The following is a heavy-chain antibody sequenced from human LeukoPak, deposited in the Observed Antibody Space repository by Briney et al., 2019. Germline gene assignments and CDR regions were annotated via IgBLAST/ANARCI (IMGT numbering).Heavy chain of an antibody. V-gene: IGHV1-8*03. CDR3: ARGSSGWTPNYYYYYMDV. Sequence: SVKVSCKASGYTFTGYDINWVRQATGQGLEWMGWMNPNSGNTGYAQKFQGRVTITRNTSISTAYMELSSLRSEDTAVYYCARGSSGWTPNYYYYYMDVWGKGTTVTVSS. D-gene: IGHD6-19*01. CDR1: GYTFTGYD. J-gene: IGHJ6*03. CDR2: MNPNSGNT.